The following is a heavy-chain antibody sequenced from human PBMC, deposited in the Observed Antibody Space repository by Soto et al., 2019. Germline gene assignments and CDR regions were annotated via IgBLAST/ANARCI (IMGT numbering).Heavy chain of an antibody. CDR3: ARGGFSADFGY. J-gene: IGHJ4*02. V-gene: IGHV4-59*01. CDR2: IYSRGST. CDR1: GGTISSYY. Sequence: SETLSLTCSVSGGTISSYYWSWIRQPPGKGLECIGYIYSRGSTSYNPSHKSRATISVDTSKNQFSLKLSSVTAADTAVYYCARGGFSADFGYWGQGTLVTVSS.